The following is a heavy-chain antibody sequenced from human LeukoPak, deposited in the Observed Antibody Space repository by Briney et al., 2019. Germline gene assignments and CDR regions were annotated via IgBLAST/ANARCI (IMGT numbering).Heavy chain of an antibody. Sequence: GESLKISCKGSGYSFTNYWINWVRQMPGKGLEWMGRIDPSDSYTNYSPSFQGLVTISADKSISTAYLQRSSLKASDTAMYYCARQTGYNYGYPSLFDYWGQGALVTVSS. J-gene: IGHJ4*02. CDR3: ARQTGYNYGYPSLFDY. CDR1: GYSFTNYW. D-gene: IGHD5-18*01. CDR2: IDPSDSYT. V-gene: IGHV5-10-1*01.